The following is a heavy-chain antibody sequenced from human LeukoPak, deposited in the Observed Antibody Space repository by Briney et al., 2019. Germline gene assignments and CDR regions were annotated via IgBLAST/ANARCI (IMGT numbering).Heavy chain of an antibody. CDR1: GFTFSNYA. Sequence: PGRSLRLSCAASGFTFSNYAMHWVRQAPGKGLEWVAVISYDGTNKYYADSVKGRFTISRDNSKNTLYLQMNSLRAEDTAVYYCAKDHADWYFDLWGRGTLVTVSS. CDR2: ISYDGTNK. J-gene: IGHJ2*01. CDR3: AKDHADWYFDL. V-gene: IGHV3-30-3*01.